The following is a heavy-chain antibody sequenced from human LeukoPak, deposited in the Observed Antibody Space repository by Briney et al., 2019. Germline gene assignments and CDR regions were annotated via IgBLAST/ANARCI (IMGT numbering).Heavy chain of an antibody. D-gene: IGHD3/OR15-3a*01. Sequence: PGGSLRLSCAASGFNFSSYAMHWVRQAPGKGLEYVSAISSNGGSTYYANSVKGRFTISRDNSKNTLYLQMNSLRAEDTAVHYCAKVKGTVSWTLDYWGQGTLVTVSS. J-gene: IGHJ4*02. CDR3: AKVKGTVSWTLDY. CDR1: GFNFSSYA. V-gene: IGHV3-64*01. CDR2: ISSNGGST.